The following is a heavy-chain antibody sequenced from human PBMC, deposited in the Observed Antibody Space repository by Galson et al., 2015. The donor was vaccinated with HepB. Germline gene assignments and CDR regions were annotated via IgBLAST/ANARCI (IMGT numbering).Heavy chain of an antibody. CDR2: INAGNGNT. D-gene: IGHD3-22*01. Sequence: QSGAEVKKPGASVKVSCKASGYTFTSYAMHWVRQAPGQRLEWMGWINAGNGNTKYSQKFQGRVTITRDTSASTAYMELSSLRSEDTAVYYCARDRNYYDSSGYGSWGQGPLVTASS. CDR3: ARDRNYYDSSGYGS. V-gene: IGHV1-3*01. J-gene: IGHJ4*02. CDR1: GYTFTSYA.